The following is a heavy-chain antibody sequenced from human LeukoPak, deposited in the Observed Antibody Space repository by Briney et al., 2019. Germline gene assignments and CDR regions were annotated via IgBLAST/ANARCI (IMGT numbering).Heavy chain of an antibody. CDR3: ARVYYDSSGYYSVVDWYFDL. J-gene: IGHJ2*01. V-gene: IGHV4-59*01. CDR2: IYYSGST. Sequence: SETLSLTCTVSGGSISSYYWSWIRQPPGKGLEWIGYIYYSGSTNYNPSLKSRVTISVDTSKNQFSLKLSSVTAADTAVYYCARVYYDSSGYYSVVDWYFDLWGRGTLVTVSS. CDR1: GGSISSYY. D-gene: IGHD3-22*01.